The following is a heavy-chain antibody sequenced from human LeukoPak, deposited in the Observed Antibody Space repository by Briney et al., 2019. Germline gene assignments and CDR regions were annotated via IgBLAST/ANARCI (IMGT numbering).Heavy chain of an antibody. CDR2: IYSGGST. Sequence: GGSLRLSCAASGFTVSSNYMSWVRQAPGKGLEWVSVIYSGGSTYYADSVKGRFTISRDNSKNTLYLQMNSLRAEDTAVYYCARDGVAARRGLFDYWGQGTLVTVSS. J-gene: IGHJ4*02. V-gene: IGHV3-66*01. CDR3: ARDGVAARRGLFDY. CDR1: GFTVSSNY. D-gene: IGHD6-6*01.